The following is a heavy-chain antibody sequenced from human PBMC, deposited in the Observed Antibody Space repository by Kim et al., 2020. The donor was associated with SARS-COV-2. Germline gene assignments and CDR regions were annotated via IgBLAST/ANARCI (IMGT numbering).Heavy chain of an antibody. D-gene: IGHD5-18*01. Sequence: SVKVSCQATGLLFSHSAIHWVRQARGQRPEWIGFVVVGSGATKYAQKSQKRVNITRDMSASTVYMDLSSLRSEDTAVYYCAAGLEGYSYGYEALDFWG. V-gene: IGHV1-58*02. CDR3: AAGLEGYSYGYEALDF. J-gene: IGHJ3*01. CDR2: VVVGSGAT. CDR1: GLLFSHSA.